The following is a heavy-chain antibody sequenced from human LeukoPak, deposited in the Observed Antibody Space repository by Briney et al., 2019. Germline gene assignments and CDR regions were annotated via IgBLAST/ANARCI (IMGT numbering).Heavy chain of an antibody. Sequence: PSQTLSLTCTVSGGSISSGSYYWSWIRQPAGKGLEWIGRIYTSGSTNYNPSLKGRVTISVDTSKNQFSLKLSSVTAADTAVYYCARGGSSGREYWGQGTLVTVSS. CDR3: ARGGSSGREY. J-gene: IGHJ4*02. CDR1: GGSISSGSYY. V-gene: IGHV4-61*02. CDR2: IYTSGST. D-gene: IGHD6-19*01.